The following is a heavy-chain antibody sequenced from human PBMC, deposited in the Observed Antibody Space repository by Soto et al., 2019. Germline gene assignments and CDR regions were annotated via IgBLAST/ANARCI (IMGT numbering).Heavy chain of an antibody. CDR1: GYTFTHYY. CDR3: PSCLIYGGDSYFAY. V-gene: IGHV1-46*01. Sequence: QVQLVQSGAEVRKPGASVKLSCQASGYTFTHYYMHWVRQAPGQGLEWLGIINPDTGTTSYAQTFQGRVTLTTDTSASTVYLELSGLAAEDTAVYYCPSCLIYGGDSYFAYWGQGTLVTVSS. CDR2: INPDTGTT. J-gene: IGHJ4*02. D-gene: IGHD2-21*01.